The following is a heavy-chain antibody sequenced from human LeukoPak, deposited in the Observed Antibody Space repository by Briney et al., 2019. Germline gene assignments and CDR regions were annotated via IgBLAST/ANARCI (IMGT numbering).Heavy chain of an antibody. CDR3: AKERDETGYFNAPFDQ. CDR1: GFSFTTFA. CDR2: ISGSGGTT. Sequence: GASLRLSCAASGFSFTTFAMNWVRQAPGKGLEWVSGISGSGGTTFYADSVEGRFTISRDNSNNTLSLQMDRLKGEDTAVYFCAKERDETGYFNAPFDQWGQGTLVTVSS. D-gene: IGHD3-9*01. V-gene: IGHV3-23*01. J-gene: IGHJ4*02.